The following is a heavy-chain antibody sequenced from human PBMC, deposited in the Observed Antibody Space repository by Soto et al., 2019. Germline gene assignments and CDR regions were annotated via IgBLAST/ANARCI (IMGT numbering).Heavy chain of an antibody. D-gene: IGHD2-2*01. CDR1: GGTFTNYA. Sequence: QVQLVQSGAEVKKPGSSLKVSCKASGGTFTNYAFSWVRQAPGQGLEWMGGIIPVFGTPDYAQKFQGRVTITADESTRTASMELSSLRSDDTAVYYCARERSVGYCITTTCPNTFYYYAMDVWGQGTTVTVSS. CDR2: IIPVFGTP. J-gene: IGHJ6*02. V-gene: IGHV1-69*12. CDR3: ARERSVGYCITTTCPNTFYYYAMDV.